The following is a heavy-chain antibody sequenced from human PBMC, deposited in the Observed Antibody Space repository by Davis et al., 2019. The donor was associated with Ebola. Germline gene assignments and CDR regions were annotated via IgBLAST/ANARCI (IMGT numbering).Heavy chain of an antibody. V-gene: IGHV3-7*01. CDR3: VREWFGETD. Sequence: GESLKISCAASGFTFDNFWMSWVRQAPGKGLEWVANIYRDGSEKYYVDSVKGRFTISRDNTKNSLYLQMNSLGDEDTAVYYCVREWFGETDWGQGTLVTVSS. CDR2: IYRDGSEK. D-gene: IGHD3-10*01. CDR1: GFTFDNFW. J-gene: IGHJ4*02.